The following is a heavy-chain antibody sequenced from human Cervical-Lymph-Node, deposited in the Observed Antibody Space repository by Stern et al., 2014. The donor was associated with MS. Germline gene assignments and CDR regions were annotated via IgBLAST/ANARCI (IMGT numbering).Heavy chain of an antibody. Sequence: VQLVQSGAEVKKPGSSVKVSCKASGATFTSYAFTWGRQALDQGLEWMGGTIPIFGTANYAQKFQGRVTITADESTSTAYMELSSLRSEDTAVYYCARGELKEGLVRGMDVWGQGTTVTVSS. J-gene: IGHJ6*02. CDR1: GATFTSYA. CDR3: ARGELKEGLVRGMDV. V-gene: IGHV1-69*01. CDR2: TIPIFGTA. D-gene: IGHD1-26*01.